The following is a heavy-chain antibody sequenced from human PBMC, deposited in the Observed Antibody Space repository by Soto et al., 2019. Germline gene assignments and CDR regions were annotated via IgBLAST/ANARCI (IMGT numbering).Heavy chain of an antibody. CDR1: GFTFTTYS. Sequence: EVHLVESGGGLVTPGGSLSLSCAVSGFTFTTYSMNWVRQAPGKGLEWVSSISGIGSSIYYADSVKGRFTISRDNAKNSLYLQMDSLRAEDTAVYYCARDGLRCSTTNCYFDYWGQGTLVTVSS. V-gene: IGHV3-21*01. J-gene: IGHJ4*02. CDR2: ISGIGSSI. D-gene: IGHD2-2*01. CDR3: ARDGLRCSTTNCYFDY.